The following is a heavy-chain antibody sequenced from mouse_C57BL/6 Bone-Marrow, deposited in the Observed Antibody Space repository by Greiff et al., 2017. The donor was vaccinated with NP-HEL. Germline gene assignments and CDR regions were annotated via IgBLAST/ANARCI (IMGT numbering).Heavy chain of an antibody. CDR3: ARGGYDGYWYFDV. Sequence: VQLQESGAELVKPGASVKMSCKASGYTFTTYPIEWMKQNHGKSLEWIGNFHPYNDDTKYNEKFKGKATLTVEKSSSTVYLELSRLTSDDSAVYYCARGGYDGYWYFDVWGTGTTVTVSS. J-gene: IGHJ1*03. V-gene: IGHV1-47*01. D-gene: IGHD2-3*01. CDR2: FHPYNDDT. CDR1: GYTFTTYP.